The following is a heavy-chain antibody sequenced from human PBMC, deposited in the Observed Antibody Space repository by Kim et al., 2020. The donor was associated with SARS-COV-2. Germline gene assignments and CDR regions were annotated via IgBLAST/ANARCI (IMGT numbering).Heavy chain of an antibody. CDR1: GFSVSSIY. CDR3: TRDQLDGCWS. J-gene: IGHJ5*02. V-gene: IGHV3-66*01. Sequence: GGSLRLSCAASGFSVSSIYMTWVRQAPGKGLEWVSVIYRGGVTLYADSVKGRFTITRDNSKNTLYLQMNSLRAEDTAVYYCTRDQLDGCWSWGQGTLVTVSS. CDR2: IYRGGVT. D-gene: IGHD1-1*01.